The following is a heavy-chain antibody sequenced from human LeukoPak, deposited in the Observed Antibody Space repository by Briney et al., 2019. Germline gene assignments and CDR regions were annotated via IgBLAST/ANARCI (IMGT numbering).Heavy chain of an antibody. CDR1: GFTFSTYG. CDR3: ARELGSGSHLDYFYGMDV. J-gene: IGHJ6*02. CDR2: ISYDGSNK. D-gene: IGHD3-10*01. V-gene: IGHV3-30*03. Sequence: GGSLRLSCAASGFTFSTYGMHWVRQAPGKGLEWVAVISYDGSNKYYTDSVKGRFTISRDNSKNTLYLQMNSLRAEDTAVYYCARELGSGSHLDYFYGMDVWGQGTTVTVTS.